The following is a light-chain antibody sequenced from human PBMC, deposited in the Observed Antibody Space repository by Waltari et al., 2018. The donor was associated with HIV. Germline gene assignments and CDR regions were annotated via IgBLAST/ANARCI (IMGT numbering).Light chain of an antibody. CDR2: GAS. Sequence: IVMTQSPATLPALPRAEVTVFCRAGDTISTNLVWYQIKPGQTPRLLIFGASTRATGVPLRFSGTGSGTEFTLTISGLQSDDAGVYHCQQYHDWPLTFGPGTKVEIK. CDR1: DTISTN. V-gene: IGKV3D-15*01. CDR3: QQYHDWPLT. J-gene: IGKJ3*01.